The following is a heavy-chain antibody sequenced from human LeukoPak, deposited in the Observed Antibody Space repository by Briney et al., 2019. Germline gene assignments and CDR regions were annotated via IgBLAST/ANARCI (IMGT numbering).Heavy chain of an antibody. CDR2: IYYSGST. CDR3: ARGGSIAVAPFDY. V-gene: IGHV4-59*01. CDR1: GGSISSSY. J-gene: IGHJ4*02. D-gene: IGHD6-19*01. Sequence: KPSETLSLTCTVSGGSISSSYWSWIRQPPGKGLEWIGYIYYSGSTNYNPSLRSRVTISVDTSKNQFSLKLSSVTAADTAVYYCARGGSIAVAPFDYWGQGTLVTVSS.